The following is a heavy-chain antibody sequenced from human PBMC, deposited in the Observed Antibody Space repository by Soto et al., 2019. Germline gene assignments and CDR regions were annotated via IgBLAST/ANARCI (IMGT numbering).Heavy chain of an antibody. J-gene: IGHJ4*02. V-gene: IGHV3-9*01. CDR2: ISFNSGSI. CDR1: GFTFDDYA. D-gene: IGHD4-17*01. CDR3: ARDMGPLRDSVEY. Sequence: SLRLSCAASGFTFDDYAMHWVRQDPGKGLEWVSGISFNSGSIDYADSVKGRFTISRDNAKNSLYLQMDSLRAEDTALYFCARDMGPLRDSVEYWGKGKMVNVSA.